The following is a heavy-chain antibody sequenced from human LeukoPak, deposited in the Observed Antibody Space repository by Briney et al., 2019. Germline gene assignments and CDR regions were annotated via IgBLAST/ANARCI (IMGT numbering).Heavy chain of an antibody. CDR1: GYTFISYG. CDR2: ISTYNGNT. D-gene: IGHD4-11*01. CDR3: ARGGMTTVMDV. Sequence: ASVKVSCKASGYTFISYGFNWVRQAPGQGLEWMGRISTYNGNTKYAQKLQGRVTMTTDTSTSTAYMELRSLGSDDTAVYYCARGGMTTVMDVWGKGTTVIISS. J-gene: IGHJ6*04. V-gene: IGHV1-18*01.